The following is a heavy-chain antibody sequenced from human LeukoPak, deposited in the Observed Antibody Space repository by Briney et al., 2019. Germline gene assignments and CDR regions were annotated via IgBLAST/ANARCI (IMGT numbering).Heavy chain of an antibody. CDR1: GFIFSSYA. CDR2: ISGSGGSS. CDR3: AKDRAYCSSTSCYDAFDI. D-gene: IGHD2-2*01. Sequence: PGGSLRLSCAASGFIFSSYAMSWVRQAPGKGLEWVSAISGSGGSSHYADSVKGRFTISRDNSKNTLYVQMNSLRAEDTAVYYCAKDRAYCSSTSCYDAFDIWGQGTMVTVSS. V-gene: IGHV3-23*01. J-gene: IGHJ3*02.